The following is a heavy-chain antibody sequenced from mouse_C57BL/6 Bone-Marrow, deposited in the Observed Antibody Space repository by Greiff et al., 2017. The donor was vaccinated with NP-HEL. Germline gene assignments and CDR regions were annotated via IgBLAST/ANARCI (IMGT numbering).Heavy chain of an antibody. CDR1: GFTFSSYG. Sequence: DVKLVESGGDLVKPGGSLKLSCAASGFTFSSYGMSWVRQTPDKRLEWVATISSGGSYTYYPDSVKGRFTISRDNAKNTLYLQMSSLKSEDTAMYYCARRVYTPFAYWGQGTLVTVSA. CDR2: ISSGGSYT. J-gene: IGHJ3*01. V-gene: IGHV5-6*02. D-gene: IGHD5-1-1*01. CDR3: ARRVYTPFAY.